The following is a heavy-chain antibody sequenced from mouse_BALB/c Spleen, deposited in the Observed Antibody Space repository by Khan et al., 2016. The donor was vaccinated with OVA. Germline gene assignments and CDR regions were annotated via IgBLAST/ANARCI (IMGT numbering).Heavy chain of an antibody. Sequence: QVQLQQPGPELVKPGASLKVSCKASGYTFTDYIIGWVKQSTRQGLEWIGDIFPGSDTPYYNEKFKDKATLTVDKSANTAYMQLSSLTSDESAVYFCARGGYSAFAYWGQGTLVTVSA. V-gene: IGHV1-77*01. D-gene: IGHD2-14*01. CDR3: ARGGYSAFAY. CDR1: GYTFTDYI. CDR2: IFPGSDTP. J-gene: IGHJ3*01.